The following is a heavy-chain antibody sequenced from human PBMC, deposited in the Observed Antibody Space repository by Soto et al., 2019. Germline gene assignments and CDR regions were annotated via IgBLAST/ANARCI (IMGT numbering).Heavy chain of an antibody. J-gene: IGHJ6*02. CDR2: IYYSGST. CDR3: ARDTLGYSTRGYYGMDV. Sequence: SETLSLTCAVYGGSFSGYYWSWIRQPPGKGLEWIGYIYYSGSTNYNPSLKSRVTISVDTSKNQFSLKLSSVTAADTAVYYCARDTLGYSTRGYYGMDVWGQGTTVTVSS. D-gene: IGHD6-13*01. V-gene: IGHV4-59*01. CDR1: GGSFSGYY.